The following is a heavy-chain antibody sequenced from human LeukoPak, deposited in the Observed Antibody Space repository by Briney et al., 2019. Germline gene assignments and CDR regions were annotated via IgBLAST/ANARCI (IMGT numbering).Heavy chain of an antibody. CDR3: ARTTVTPEDFDY. CDR1: GYTFTSYG. Sequence: ASVKVSCKASGYTFTSYGISWVRQAPGQGLEWMGWISAYNGNTNYAQKLQGRVTMTTDTSTSTAYMELRSLKSDDTAVYYCARTTVTPEDFDYWGQGTLVTVSS. J-gene: IGHJ4*02. D-gene: IGHD4-17*01. CDR2: ISAYNGNT. V-gene: IGHV1-18*01.